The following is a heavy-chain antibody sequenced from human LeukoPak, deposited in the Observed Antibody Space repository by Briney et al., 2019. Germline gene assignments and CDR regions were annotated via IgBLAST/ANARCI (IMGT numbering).Heavy chain of an antibody. Sequence: ERSLRLSCAASGFTFSIYAVHWVRQAPGKGLEWVANIKRDGSEKYYVDSVKGRFTISRDNAKNSLDLQMNSLRVEDTAVYYCARLGPASSGWPESFDYWGQGTLVTVSS. CDR2: IKRDGSEK. CDR3: ARLGPASSGWPESFDY. J-gene: IGHJ4*02. CDR1: GFTFSIYA. D-gene: IGHD6-19*01. V-gene: IGHV3-7*03.